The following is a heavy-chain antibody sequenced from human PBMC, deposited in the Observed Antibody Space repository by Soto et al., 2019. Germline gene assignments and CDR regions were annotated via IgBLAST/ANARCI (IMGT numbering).Heavy chain of an antibody. CDR2: IYHSGST. CDR3: ARGTVGATDPYYYGLDV. D-gene: IGHD1-26*01. V-gene: IGHV4-30-2*01. CDR1: GGSISSGGYS. Sequence: PSETLSLTCAVSGGSISSGGYSWSWIRQPPGKGLEWIGYIYHSGSTYYNPSLKSRVTISVDRSKNQFSLKLSSVTAADTAVYYCARGTVGATDPYYYGLDVWGQGTTVTVSS. J-gene: IGHJ6*02.